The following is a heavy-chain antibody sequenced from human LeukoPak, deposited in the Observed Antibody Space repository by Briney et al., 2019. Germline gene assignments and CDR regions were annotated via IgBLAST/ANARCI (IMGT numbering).Heavy chain of an antibody. CDR3: AKDPENYYGSGSTFDY. D-gene: IGHD3-10*01. J-gene: IGHJ4*02. CDR2: ISGSGGST. CDR1: GFTFSSYA. Sequence: GGSLRLSCAASGFTFSSYAMSWVRQAPGKGLEWVSAISGSGGSTYYADSMKGRFTISRDNSKNTLYLQMNSLRAEDTAVYYCAKDPENYYGSGSTFDYWGQGTLVTVSS. V-gene: IGHV3-23*01.